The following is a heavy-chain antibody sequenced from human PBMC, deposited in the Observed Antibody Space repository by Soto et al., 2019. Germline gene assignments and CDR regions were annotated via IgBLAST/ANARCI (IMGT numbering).Heavy chain of an antibody. CDR1: GLTFSSYG. J-gene: IGHJ6*02. V-gene: IGHV3-30*18. Sequence: PGGSLRLSCAASGLTFSSYGMHWVRQAPGKGLEWVAVISYDGSNKYYADSVKGRFTISRDNSKNTLYLQMNSLRAEDTAVYYCAKALYDFWSGYLYYYYYGMDVWGQGTTVTVSS. CDR3: AKALYDFWSGYLYYYYYGMDV. CDR2: ISYDGSNK. D-gene: IGHD3-3*01.